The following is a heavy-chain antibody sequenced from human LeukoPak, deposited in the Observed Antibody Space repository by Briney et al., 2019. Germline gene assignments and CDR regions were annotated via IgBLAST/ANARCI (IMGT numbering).Heavy chain of an antibody. D-gene: IGHD5-18*01. CDR3: AATYRTRGYTYGYFDY. Sequence: SEPLSLTCTVSGDSITSGNYYWGWIRQPPGKGLEWIGNIYYSGSTCYNPSLKSRVSMSLDTSKNQFSLKLSSVTAADTAVYYCAATYRTRGYTYGYFDYWGQGTLVTVPS. J-gene: IGHJ4*02. V-gene: IGHV4-39*01. CDR1: GDSITSGNYY. CDR2: IYYSGST.